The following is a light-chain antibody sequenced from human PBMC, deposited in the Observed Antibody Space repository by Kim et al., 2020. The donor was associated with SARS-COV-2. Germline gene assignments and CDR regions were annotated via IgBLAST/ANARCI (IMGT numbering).Light chain of an antibody. CDR2: YDS. CDR1: NIGSKS. V-gene: IGLV3-21*04. Sequence: SYELTQPPSVSVAPGKTARITCGGNNIGSKSVHWDQQKPGQAPVLVIYYDSDRPSGIPERFSGSNSGNTATLTISRVEAGDEADYYCQVWDSGVVFGGGTQLTVL. CDR3: QVWDSGVV. J-gene: IGLJ2*01.